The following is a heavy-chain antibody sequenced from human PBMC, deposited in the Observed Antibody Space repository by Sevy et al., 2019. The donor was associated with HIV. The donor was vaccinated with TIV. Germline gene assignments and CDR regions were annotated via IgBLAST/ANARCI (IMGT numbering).Heavy chain of an antibody. D-gene: IGHD3-22*01. V-gene: IGHV3-23*01. CDR3: AKDPPAWDSSGYYVS. Sequence: GGSLRLSCAASGFTFSSYAMSWVHQAPGKGLEWVSAISGSGGSTYYADSVKGRFTISRDNSKNTLYLQMNSLRAEDTAVYYCAKDPPAWDSSGYYVSWGQGTLVTVSS. J-gene: IGHJ4*02. CDR1: GFTFSSYA. CDR2: ISGSGGST.